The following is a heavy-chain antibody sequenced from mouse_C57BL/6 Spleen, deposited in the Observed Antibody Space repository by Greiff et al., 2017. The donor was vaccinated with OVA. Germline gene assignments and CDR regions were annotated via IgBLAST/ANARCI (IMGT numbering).Heavy chain of an antibody. CDR1: GYAFSSSW. Sequence: QVQLQQSGPELVKPGASVKISCKASGYAFSSSWMNWVKQRPGKGLEWIGRIYPGDGDTNYNGKFKGKATLTADKSSSTAYMQLSSLTSEDSAVYFCASPMRVTTRYFDYWGQGTTLTVSS. J-gene: IGHJ2*01. CDR2: IYPGDGDT. CDR3: ASPMRVTTRYFDY. D-gene: IGHD2-3*01. V-gene: IGHV1-82*01.